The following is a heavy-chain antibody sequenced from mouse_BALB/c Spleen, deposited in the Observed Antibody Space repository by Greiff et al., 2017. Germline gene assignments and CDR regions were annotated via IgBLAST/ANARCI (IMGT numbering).Heavy chain of an antibody. V-gene: IGHV3-2*02. CDR1: GYSITSDYA. CDR3: ALSYYFDY. J-gene: IGHJ2*01. Sequence: EVHLVESGPGLVKPSQSLSLTCTVTGYSITSDYAWNWIRQFPGNKLEWMGYISYSGSTSYNPSLKSRISITRDTSKNQFFLQLNSVTTEDTATYYCALSYYFDYWGQGTTLTVSS. CDR2: ISYSGST.